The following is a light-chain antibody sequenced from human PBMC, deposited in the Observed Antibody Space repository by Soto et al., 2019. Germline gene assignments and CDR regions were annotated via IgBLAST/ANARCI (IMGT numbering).Light chain of an antibody. J-gene: IGLJ1*01. CDR1: RSSIGSNT. CDR3: AAWDDSLGGFYV. CDR2: SNN. Sequence: QSVLTQPPSASGTPGQRVTISCSGSRSSIGSNTVNWYQHLPGTAPKLLIYSNNHRPSGVPDRFSASKTGASASLAISWLQFEDEGDYYCAAWDDSLGGFYVFGTGTKVTVL. V-gene: IGLV1-44*01.